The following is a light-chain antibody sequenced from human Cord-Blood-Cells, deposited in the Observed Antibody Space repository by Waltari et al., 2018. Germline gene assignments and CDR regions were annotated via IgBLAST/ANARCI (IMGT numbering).Light chain of an antibody. J-gene: IGKJ4*01. CDR1: QGISSY. V-gene: IGKV1-8*01. CDR3: QQYYSYLLT. CDR2: AAS. Sequence: AIRMTQSPSSLAASTGDRVTITCRASQGISSYLAWYQQKPGKAPKLLIYAASTLQSGVPSRFSGSGSGTDFTLTISCLQSEYFATYYCQQYYSYLLTFGGGTKVEIK.